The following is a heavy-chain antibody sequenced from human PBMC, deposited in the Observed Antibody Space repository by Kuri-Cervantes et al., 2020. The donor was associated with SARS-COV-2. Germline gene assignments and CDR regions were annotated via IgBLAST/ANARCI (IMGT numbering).Heavy chain of an antibody. CDR3: AKDLVSSSTSCYDY. V-gene: IGHV3-23*01. J-gene: IGHJ4*02. Sequence: LSLTCAASGFTFSSYAMSWVRQAPGKGLEWVSAISGSGGSTYYADSVKGRFTISRDNSKNTLYLQMNSLRAEDTAVYYCAKDLVSSSTSCYDYRGQGTLVTVSS. D-gene: IGHD2-2*01. CDR1: GFTFSSYA. CDR2: ISGSGGST.